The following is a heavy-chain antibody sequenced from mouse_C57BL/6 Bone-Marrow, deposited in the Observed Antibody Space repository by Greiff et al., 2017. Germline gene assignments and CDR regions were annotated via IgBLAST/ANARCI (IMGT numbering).Heavy chain of an antibody. Sequence: DVMLVESGEGLVKPGGSLKLSCAASGFTFSSYAMSWVRQTPEKRLEWVAYISSGGDYIYYADTVKGRFTISRDNARNTLYLQMSSLKSEDTAMYYCTRDKGAGHFDYWGQGTTLTVSS. V-gene: IGHV5-9-1*02. J-gene: IGHJ2*01. CDR2: ISSGGDYI. CDR1: GFTFSSYA. CDR3: TRDKGAGHFDY.